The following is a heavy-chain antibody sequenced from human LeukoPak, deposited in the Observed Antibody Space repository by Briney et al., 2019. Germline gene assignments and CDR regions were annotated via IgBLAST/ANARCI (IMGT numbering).Heavy chain of an antibody. V-gene: IGHV3-33*01. D-gene: IGHD6-13*01. CDR3: ARLGSSWTFDY. Sequence: PGRSLRLSCAASGFTFSSYGMDWVRQAPSKGLQWVAVIWSDGNRQYYADSVKGRLTISSDNSRNTVYLQMNSLRAEDTAVYYCARLGSSWTFDYWGQGALVTVSS. CDR1: GFTFSSYG. CDR2: IWSDGNRQ. J-gene: IGHJ4*02.